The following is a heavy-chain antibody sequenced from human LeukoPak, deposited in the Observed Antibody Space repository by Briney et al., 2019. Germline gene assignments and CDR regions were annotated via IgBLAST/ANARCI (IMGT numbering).Heavy chain of an antibody. CDR2: IYYSGST. Sequence: SETLSLTRTVSGGSISSSSYYWGWIRQPPGKGLEWIGSIYYSGSTYYNPSLKSRVTISVDTSKNQFSLKLSSVTAADTAVYYCARDQGGPDYSSSWYWFDPWGQGTLVTVSS. CDR3: ARDQGGPDYSSSWYWFDP. V-gene: IGHV4-39*07. J-gene: IGHJ5*02. D-gene: IGHD6-13*01. CDR1: GGSISSSSYY.